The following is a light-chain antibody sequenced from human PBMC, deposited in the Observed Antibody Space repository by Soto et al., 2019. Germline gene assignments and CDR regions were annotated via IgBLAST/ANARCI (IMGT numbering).Light chain of an antibody. CDR3: QQYNSFSRT. V-gene: IGKV1-5*01. CDR2: DAS. Sequence: DIQITQSPSTLSASVGDRVTITCRASQSISNWLAWYQQKPGKAPKLLIYDASSLESGVPSRFSGSRSGTEFTLTISSLQPADFATYYCQQYNSFSRTFGQGTKVDI. CDR1: QSISNW. J-gene: IGKJ1*01.